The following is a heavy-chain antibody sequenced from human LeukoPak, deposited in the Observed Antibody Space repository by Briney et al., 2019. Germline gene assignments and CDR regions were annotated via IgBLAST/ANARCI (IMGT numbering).Heavy chain of an antibody. CDR2: IKEDGSEK. D-gene: IGHD4-17*01. CDR1: GFTFSRHW. V-gene: IGHV3-7*05. CDR3: ARDTRYGDNDY. Sequence: GGSLRLSCAASGFTFSRHWMTWVRQAPGKGLEWVANIKEDGSEKNYVDSVKGRFTISRDNAKNSAFLQMNSLRADDTAVYYCARDTRYGDNDYGGQGTLVTVSS. J-gene: IGHJ4*02.